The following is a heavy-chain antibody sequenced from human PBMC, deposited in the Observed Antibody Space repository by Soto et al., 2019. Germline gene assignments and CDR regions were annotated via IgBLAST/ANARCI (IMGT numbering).Heavy chain of an antibody. V-gene: IGHV4-59*01. CDR3: ARDPTYSSGWYGGNYFDY. D-gene: IGHD6-19*01. Sequence: SETLSLTCTVSGGSISSYYWSWIRQPPGKGLEWIGYIYYSGSTNYNPSLKSRVTISVDTSKNQFSLKLSSVTAADTAVYYCARDPTYSSGWYGGNYFDYGGKGTLVTVST. CDR2: IYYSGST. CDR1: GGSISSYY. J-gene: IGHJ4*02.